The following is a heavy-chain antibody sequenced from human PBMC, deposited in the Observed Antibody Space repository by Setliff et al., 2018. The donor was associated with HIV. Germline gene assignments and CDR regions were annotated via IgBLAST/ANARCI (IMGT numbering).Heavy chain of an antibody. CDR1: GGSLRDYY. CDR2: SNQSGSG. Sequence: PSETLSLTCVMDGGSLRDYYWSWIRQSPGKGLEWIGESNQSGSGNYNPSLKSRVTISVDTSKNQFSLKLSSVTAADTAVYYCARDGGSGYDPSNYYYYGMDVWGQGTTVTVSS. CDR3: ARDGGSGYDPSNYYYYGMDV. D-gene: IGHD5-12*01. V-gene: IGHV4-34*01. J-gene: IGHJ6*02.